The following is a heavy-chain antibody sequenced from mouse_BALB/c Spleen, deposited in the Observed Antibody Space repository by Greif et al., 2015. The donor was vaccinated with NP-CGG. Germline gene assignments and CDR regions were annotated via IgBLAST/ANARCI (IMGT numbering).Heavy chain of an antibody. CDR2: INSNGGST. Sequence: EVKVVESGGGLVQPGGSLKLSRAASGFTFSSYGMSWVRQTPDKRLELVATINSNGGSTYYPDSVKGRFTISRDNAKNTLYLQMSSLKSEDTAMYYCATGFAYWGQGTLVTVSA. CDR1: GFTFSSYG. V-gene: IGHV5-6-3*01. J-gene: IGHJ3*01. CDR3: ATGFAY.